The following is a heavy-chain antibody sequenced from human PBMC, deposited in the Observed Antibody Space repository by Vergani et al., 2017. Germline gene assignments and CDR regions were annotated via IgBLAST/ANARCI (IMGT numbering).Heavy chain of an antibody. J-gene: IGHJ6*02. CDR2: IRFAGRNK. Sequence: QVQLVESGGGVVQPGGSLRLSCAASGLTFSTCGMHWVRQAPGKGLEWVAFIRFAGRNKYYGDSVNGRFIISRDNSKNTVDLRMNILRTHDRTIDYCAKYRPTNMFLGAYGMDLWGQGTMVTVSS. D-gene: IGHD3-10*01. CDR1: GLTFSTCG. CDR3: AKYRPTNMFLGAYGMDL. V-gene: IGHV3-30*02.